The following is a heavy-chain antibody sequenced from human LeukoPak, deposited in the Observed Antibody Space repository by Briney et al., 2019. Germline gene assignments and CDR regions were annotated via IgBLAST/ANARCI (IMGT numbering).Heavy chain of an antibody. V-gene: IGHV1-69*06. CDR2: IIPIFGTA. D-gene: IGHD6-6*01. J-gene: IGHJ4*02. Sequence: GASVKVSCKASGGTFSSYAISWVRQAPGQGLEWMGGIIPIFGTANYAQKFQGRVTITADKSTSTAYMELSSLRSEDTAVYYCARSIAARALDYWGQGTLVTVSS. CDR1: GGTFSSYA. CDR3: ARSIAARALDY.